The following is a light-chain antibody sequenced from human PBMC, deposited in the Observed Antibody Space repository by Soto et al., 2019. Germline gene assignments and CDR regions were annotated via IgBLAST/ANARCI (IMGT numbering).Light chain of an antibody. CDR2: DAS. V-gene: IGKV1-5*01. CDR3: QQYNSSSVT. J-gene: IGKJ4*01. Sequence: DIQMTQSPSTLSASVGDRVTITCRASQSISSWLAWYQQKPGKAPKLLIYDASSLESGVPSRFSGSGSGTEFTLTISSLQPDDFATYYCQQYNSSSVTFGGGTKVEIK. CDR1: QSISSW.